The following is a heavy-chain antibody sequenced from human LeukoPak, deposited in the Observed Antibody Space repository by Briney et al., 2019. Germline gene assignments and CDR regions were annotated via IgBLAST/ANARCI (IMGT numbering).Heavy chain of an antibody. D-gene: IGHD5-24*01. CDR2: IIPIFGTA. Sequence: ASVKVTCKASGGTFSSYAISWVRQAPGQGLEWMGGIIPIFGTANYAQKFQGRVTITTDESTSTAYMELSSLRSEDTAVYYCARRAGCNSFYFDYWGRGTLVTVSS. CDR1: GGTFSSYA. J-gene: IGHJ4*02. V-gene: IGHV1-69*05. CDR3: ARRAGCNSFYFDY.